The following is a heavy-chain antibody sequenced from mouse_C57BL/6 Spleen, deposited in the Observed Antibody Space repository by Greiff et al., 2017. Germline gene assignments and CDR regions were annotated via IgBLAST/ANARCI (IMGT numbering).Heavy chain of an antibody. CDR1: GYAFSSYW. CDR2: IYPGDGDT. V-gene: IGHV1-80*01. Sequence: VELQQSGAELVKPGASVKISCKASGYAFSSYWMNWVKQRPGKGLEWIGQIYPGDGDTNYNGKFKGKATLTADKSSSTAYMQLSSLTSEDSAVYFCASDYGSSYNAMDYWGQGTSVTVSS. CDR3: ASDYGSSYNAMDY. D-gene: IGHD1-1*01. J-gene: IGHJ4*01.